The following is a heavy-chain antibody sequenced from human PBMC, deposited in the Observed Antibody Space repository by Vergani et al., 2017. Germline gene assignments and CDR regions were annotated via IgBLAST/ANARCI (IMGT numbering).Heavy chain of an antibody. CDR1: GGSISSSSYY. CDR3: AREGGYSSGWYTGEDDY. Sequence: QLQLQESGPGLVKPSETLSLTCTVSGGSISSSSYYWGWIRQPPGKGLEWIGSIYHSGSTYYNPSLKSRVTISVDTSKNQFSLKLSSVTAADTAVYYCAREGGYSSGWYTGEDDYWGQGTLVTVSS. CDR2: IYHSGST. J-gene: IGHJ4*02. D-gene: IGHD6-19*01. V-gene: IGHV4-39*07.